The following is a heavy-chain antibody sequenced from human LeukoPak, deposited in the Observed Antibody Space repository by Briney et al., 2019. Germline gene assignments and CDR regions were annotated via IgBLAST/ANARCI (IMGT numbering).Heavy chain of an antibody. J-gene: IGHJ4*02. CDR3: ARDLSGVTGYTYGRGIDY. V-gene: IGHV3-20*04. D-gene: IGHD5-18*01. Sequence: GGSLRLSCAASGFTFDDYGMTWVRQAPGKGLEWVSDINWNGDSTGYVDSVRGRFTISRDNAKNSLYLQMNSLRAEDTAVYYCARDLSGVTGYTYGRGIDYWGQGTLVTVSS. CDR1: GFTFDDYG. CDR2: INWNGDST.